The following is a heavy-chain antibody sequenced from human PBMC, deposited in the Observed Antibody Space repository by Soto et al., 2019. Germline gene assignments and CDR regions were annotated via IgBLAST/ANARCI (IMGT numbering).Heavy chain of an antibody. CDR2: LWYDESRQ. V-gene: IGHV3-33*01. CDR1: GFTFSKHG. J-gene: IGHJ4*02. CDR3: AESD. Sequence: QVQLVESGGGVVQPGRSLRLSCATSGFTFSKHGMHWVRQAPGKGLEWVAVLWYDESRQYYEDSVRGRFIISRDKSKNTLYLQMSRLRVEDTAVYYCAESDWGQGTLVTVSS.